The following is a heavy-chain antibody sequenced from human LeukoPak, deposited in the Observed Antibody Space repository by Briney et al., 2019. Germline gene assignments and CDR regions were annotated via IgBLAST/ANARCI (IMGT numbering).Heavy chain of an antibody. CDR1: GGSIITYY. D-gene: IGHD4-17*01. Sequence: SETLSLTCTVSGGSIITYYWSWIRQPAGKGLEWIGRIYSSGRTNYHPSLESRVTMSVDTSKNQFSLNLTSVTAADTAVYYCARHVYGDYGTFDIWGQGTMVTVSS. CDR2: IYSSGRT. CDR3: ARHVYGDYGTFDI. V-gene: IGHV4-4*07. J-gene: IGHJ3*02.